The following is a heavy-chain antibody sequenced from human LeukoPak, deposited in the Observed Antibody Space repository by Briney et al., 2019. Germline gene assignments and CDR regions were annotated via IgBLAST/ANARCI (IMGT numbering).Heavy chain of an antibody. CDR2: IYWDDDK. Sequence: SGPTLVKPTQTLTLTCTFSGFSRSTSGVGVGWIRQPPGKALEWLALIYWDDDKRYSQSLKSRLTITKDTSKNQVVLTMTNMDPVDTATYYCAHLIHYCDSSGYSDYWGQGTLVTVSS. D-gene: IGHD3-22*01. CDR3: AHLIHYCDSSGYSDY. V-gene: IGHV2-5*02. J-gene: IGHJ4*02. CDR1: GFSRSTSGVG.